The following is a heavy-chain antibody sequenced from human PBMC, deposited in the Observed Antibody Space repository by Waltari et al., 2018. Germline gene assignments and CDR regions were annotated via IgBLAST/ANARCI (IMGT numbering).Heavy chain of an antibody. D-gene: IGHD4-17*01. Sequence: EVQLVESGGGLVQPGGSLRLSCAASGFTFSSYWMSWVRQAPGKGLEWVANIKQDGREKYYVDSVKGRFTISRDNAKNSLYLQMNSLRAEDTAVYYCARDPPSTVTTAYNDYWGQGTLVTVSS. CDR1: GFTFSSYW. V-gene: IGHV3-7*01. CDR3: ARDPPSTVTTAYNDY. J-gene: IGHJ4*02. CDR2: IKQDGREK.